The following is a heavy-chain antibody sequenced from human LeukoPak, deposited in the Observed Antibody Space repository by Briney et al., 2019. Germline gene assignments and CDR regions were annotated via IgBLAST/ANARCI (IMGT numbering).Heavy chain of an antibody. D-gene: IGHD3-9*01. J-gene: IGHJ6*02. Sequence: ASVKVSYTASDYTFTRYGIRWVRQAPGQGLEWLGWISAYNGNTNYAQKLQGRVTMTTDTSTSTAYMELRSLRSDDTAVYYCARDYDILTGYSYYYGMDVWGQGTTVTVSS. CDR1: DYTFTRYG. V-gene: IGHV1-18*01. CDR2: ISAYNGNT. CDR3: ARDYDILTGYSYYYGMDV.